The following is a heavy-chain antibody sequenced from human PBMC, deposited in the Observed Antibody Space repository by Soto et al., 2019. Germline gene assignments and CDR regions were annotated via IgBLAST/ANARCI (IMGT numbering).Heavy chain of an antibody. CDR2: IIPIFGTA. V-gene: IGHV1-69*06. CDR1: GGTFSSYA. Sequence: QVQLVQSGAEVKKPGSSVKVSCKASGGTFSSYAISWVRQAPGQGLEWMGGIIPIFGTANYAQKFQGRVTITADKSTSTAYMELSSLRSEDTAVYYCAREGYCSGGSCYFDDAFDIWGQGTMVTVSS. J-gene: IGHJ3*02. D-gene: IGHD2-15*01. CDR3: AREGYCSGGSCYFDDAFDI.